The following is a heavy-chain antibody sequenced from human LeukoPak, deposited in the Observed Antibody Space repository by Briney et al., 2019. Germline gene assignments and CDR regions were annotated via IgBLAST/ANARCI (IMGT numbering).Heavy chain of an antibody. Sequence: ASVKVSCTASGYTFTSYYMHWVRQAPGQGLEWMGIINPSGGSTSYAQKFQGRVTMTRDTSTSTVYMELSSLRSEDTAVYYCARDSPVVPAAIFYYYYSMDVWGQGTTVTVSS. CDR3: ARDSPVVPAAIFYYYYSMDV. CDR1: GYTFTSYY. V-gene: IGHV1-46*01. D-gene: IGHD2-2*01. CDR2: INPSGGST. J-gene: IGHJ6*02.